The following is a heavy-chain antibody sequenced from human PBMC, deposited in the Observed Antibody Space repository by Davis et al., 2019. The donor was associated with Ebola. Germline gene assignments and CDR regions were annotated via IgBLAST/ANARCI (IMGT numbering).Heavy chain of an antibody. J-gene: IGHJ4*02. CDR3: ARGRRYSYGPPRY. CDR1: GDSISSSNW. CDR2: ISQSGST. D-gene: IGHD5-18*01. V-gene: IGHV4-4*02. Sequence: MPGGSLRLSCAVSGDSISSSNWWSWVRQPPGKGLEWIGEISQSGSTNYNPSLKSRVTISVDTSKNQFSLKLSSVTAADTAVYYCARGRRYSYGPPRYWGQGTLVTVSS.